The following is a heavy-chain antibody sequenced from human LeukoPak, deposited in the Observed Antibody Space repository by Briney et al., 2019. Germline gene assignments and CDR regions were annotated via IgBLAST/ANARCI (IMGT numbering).Heavy chain of an antibody. Sequence: GGSLRLSCAASGFTFSNYGMHWVRQAAGKGLEWVAVIWYDGSNEHYTDSVKGRFTISRDNSKNTLYLQMNSLRAEDTAVYYRAKDGANWGQGTLVTVSS. CDR1: GFTFSNYG. J-gene: IGHJ4*02. D-gene: IGHD4/OR15-4a*01. CDR3: AKDGAN. CDR2: IWYDGSNE. V-gene: IGHV3-33*06.